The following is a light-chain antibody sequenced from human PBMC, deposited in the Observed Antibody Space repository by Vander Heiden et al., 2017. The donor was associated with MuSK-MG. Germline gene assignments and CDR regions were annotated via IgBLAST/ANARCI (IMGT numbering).Light chain of an antibody. J-gene: IGKJ2*01. CDR2: AAS. Sequence: DVQITLSPSSVSASVGDRVTITCRASQDINSWLAWYQQKPGKAPKLLIYAASSLQSGVPSRFSGSGSGTDFTLTINSLQPEDFATYYCQQANSFPHAFGQGTKVEIK. V-gene: IGKV1-12*01. CDR1: QDINSW. CDR3: QQANSFPHA.